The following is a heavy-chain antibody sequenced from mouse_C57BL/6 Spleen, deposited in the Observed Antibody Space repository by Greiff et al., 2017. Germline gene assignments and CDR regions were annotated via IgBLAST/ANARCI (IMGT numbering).Heavy chain of an antibody. D-gene: IGHD2-1*01. CDR3: ARSLIYYGNYDAMDY. CDR2: INPNYGTT. J-gene: IGHJ4*01. Sequence: EVQLVESGPELVKPGASVKISCKASGYSFTDYNMNWVKQSNGKSLEWIGVINPNYGTTSYNQKFKGKATLTVDQSSSTAYMQLNSLTSEDSAVYYCARSLIYYGNYDAMDYWGQGTSVTVSS. CDR1: GYSFTDYN. V-gene: IGHV1-39*01.